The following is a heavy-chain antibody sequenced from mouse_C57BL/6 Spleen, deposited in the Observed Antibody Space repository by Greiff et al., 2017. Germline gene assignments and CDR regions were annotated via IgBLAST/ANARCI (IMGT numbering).Heavy chain of an antibody. CDR2: IYPRSGNT. CDR3: AANRGSSSWFAY. CDR1: GYTFTSYG. V-gene: IGHV1-81*01. D-gene: IGHD1-1*01. Sequence: QVQLKESGAELARPGASVKLSCKASGYTFTSYGISWVKQRTGQGLEWIGEIYPRSGNTYYNEKFKGKATLTADKSSSTAYMELRSLTSEDSAVYFCAANRGSSSWFAYWGQGTLVTVSA. J-gene: IGHJ3*01.